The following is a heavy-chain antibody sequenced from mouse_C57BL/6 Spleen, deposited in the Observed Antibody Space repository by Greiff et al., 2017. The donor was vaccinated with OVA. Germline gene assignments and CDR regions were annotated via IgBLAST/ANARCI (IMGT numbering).Heavy chain of an antibody. CDR3: ARGGWDEGVDY. Sequence: EVQLVESEGGLVQPGSSMKLSCTASGFTFSDYYMAWVRQVPEKGLEWVANINYDGSSTYYLDSLKSRFIISRDNAKNILYLQMSSLKSEDTATYYCARGGWDEGVDYWGQGTTLTVSS. CDR2: INYDGSST. D-gene: IGHD4-1*01. CDR1: GFTFSDYY. J-gene: IGHJ2*01. V-gene: IGHV5-16*01.